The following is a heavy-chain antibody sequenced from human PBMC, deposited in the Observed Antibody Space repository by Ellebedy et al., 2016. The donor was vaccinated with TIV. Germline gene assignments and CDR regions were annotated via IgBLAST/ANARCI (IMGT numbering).Heavy chain of an antibody. CDR1: GFTFSSYS. D-gene: IGHD3-10*01. V-gene: IGHV3-21*01. J-gene: IGHJ4*02. CDR2: ISSSSSYI. Sequence: GESLKISCAASGFTFSSYSMNWVRQAPGKGLEWVSSISSSSSYIYYADSVKGRFTISRDNSKNTLYLQMNSLRAEDTAVYYCARAVVRGRDYWGQGTLVTVSS. CDR3: ARAVVRGRDY.